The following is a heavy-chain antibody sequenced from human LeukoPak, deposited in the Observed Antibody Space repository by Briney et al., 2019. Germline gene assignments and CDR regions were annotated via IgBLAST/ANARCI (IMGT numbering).Heavy chain of an antibody. CDR2: IWYDGSNK. CDR3: ASLSGYCGGDCYRGDAFDI. Sequence: PGGSLRLSCAASGFTFSSYGMHWVRQAPGKGLEWVAVIWYDGSNKYYADSVKGRFTISRDNSKNTLYLQMNSLRAVDTAVYYCASLSGYCGGDCYRGDAFDIWGQGTMVTVSS. V-gene: IGHV3-33*01. D-gene: IGHD2-21*02. J-gene: IGHJ3*02. CDR1: GFTFSSYG.